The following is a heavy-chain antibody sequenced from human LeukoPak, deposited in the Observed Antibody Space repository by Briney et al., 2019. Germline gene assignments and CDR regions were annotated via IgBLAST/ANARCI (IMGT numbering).Heavy chain of an antibody. CDR3: ARRRDSGSLQHFDY. J-gene: IGHJ4*02. V-gene: IGHV3-21*04. Sequence: GGSLRLSCAASGFTFGSYTMNWVRQAPGKGLEWVSSISSSSTYINYADSVKGRFTISRDNAKNSLYLQMNSLRAEDTAVYYCARRRDSGSLQHFDYWGQGTLVTVSS. CDR1: GFTFGSYT. D-gene: IGHD1-26*01. CDR2: ISSSSTYI.